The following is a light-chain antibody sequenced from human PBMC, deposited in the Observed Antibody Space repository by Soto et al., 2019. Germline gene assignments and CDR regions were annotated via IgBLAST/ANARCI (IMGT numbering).Light chain of an antibody. J-gene: IGKJ5*01. CDR3: QQRNTWPPIT. Sequence: VVLTQSPATLSLSPGERATLSCRTSLSVSVYLDWYQQKPGQAPRLLISDASNRATGIPARFSGSGSGTDFTLTISSLEPEDFALYYCQQRNTWPPITFGQGTRLEIK. CDR2: DAS. CDR1: LSVSVY. V-gene: IGKV3-11*01.